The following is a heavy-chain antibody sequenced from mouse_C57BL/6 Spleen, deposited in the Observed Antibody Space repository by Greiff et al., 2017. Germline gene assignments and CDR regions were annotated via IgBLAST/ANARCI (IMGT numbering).Heavy chain of an antibody. CDR3: ATVTAQATGHAMDY. V-gene: IGHV1-72*01. Sequence: QVQLQQPGAELVKPGASVKLSFKASGYTFTSYWLHWVKQRPGRGLEWIGRIDPNSGGPKYNEKFKSKATLTVDNPSSTAYMQLSSLTSEDSAVYYCATVTAQATGHAMDYWGQGTSVTVSS. CDR1: GYTFTSYW. D-gene: IGHD3-2*02. CDR2: IDPNSGGP. J-gene: IGHJ4*01.